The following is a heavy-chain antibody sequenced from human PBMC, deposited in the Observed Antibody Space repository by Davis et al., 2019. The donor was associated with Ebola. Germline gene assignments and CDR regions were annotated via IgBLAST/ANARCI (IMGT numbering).Heavy chain of an antibody. CDR1: GFPVSSND. D-gene: IGHD2-2*01. CDR2: IYSGGRT. CDR3: ARGGGPAVRWFDP. J-gene: IGHJ5*02. V-gene: IGHV3-53*01. Sequence: PGGSLRLPFPAPGFPVSSNDMSCVRQAPAPALQWVSAIYSGGRTYYADSVKGRFTISRDNSRNTLYLQMNSLRAEDTAVYYCARGGGPAVRWFDPWGQGTLVTVSS.